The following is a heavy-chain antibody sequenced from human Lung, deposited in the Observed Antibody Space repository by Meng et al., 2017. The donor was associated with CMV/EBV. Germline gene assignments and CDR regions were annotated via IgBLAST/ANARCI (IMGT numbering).Heavy chain of an antibody. V-gene: IGHV3-7*04. CDR1: GFTFSNYW. CDR3: ARAATYYSGSGSYYDS. CDR2: IKQDGGER. J-gene: IGHJ4*02. D-gene: IGHD3-10*01. Sequence: GESLKISCAASGFTFSNYWMSWVRQAPGKGLEWVANIKQDGGERYYVDSVKGRFTISRDNAKNSLYLQMNSMRAEATAVYFCARAATYYSGSGSYYDSWGQGTLVTVSS.